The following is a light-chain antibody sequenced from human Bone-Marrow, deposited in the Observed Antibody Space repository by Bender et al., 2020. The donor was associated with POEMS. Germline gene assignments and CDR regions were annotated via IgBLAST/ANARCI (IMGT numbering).Light chain of an antibody. Sequence: LTQPASVSGSPGQSITISCTGTSSDVGVYDLVSWYQHHPGKAPKLILFEVSARPSGVSTRFSGSKSGNTASLTISGLQAEDEADYYCGSHTTRSTWVFGGGTKLTVL. J-gene: IGLJ3*02. CDR2: EVS. CDR3: GSHTTRSTWV. CDR1: SSDVGVYDL. V-gene: IGLV2-14*02.